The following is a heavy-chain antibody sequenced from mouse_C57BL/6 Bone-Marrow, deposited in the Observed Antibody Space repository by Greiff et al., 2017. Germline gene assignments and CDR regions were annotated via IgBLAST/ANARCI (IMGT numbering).Heavy chain of an antibody. J-gene: IGHJ3*01. CDR2: IWSGGSS. D-gene: IGHD1-1*01. Sequence: VQLQQSGPGLVQPSQCLSISCTVSGFSFTSYGVHWVRQSPGKGLEWLGVIWSGGSSDYYAAIISRLSISKNNSKSQVFFTMNSLQADDTAIYYCARKGCGRSPGAYWGQGTLVTVSA. CDR1: GFSFTSYG. CDR3: ARKGCGRSPGAY. V-gene: IGHV2-2*01.